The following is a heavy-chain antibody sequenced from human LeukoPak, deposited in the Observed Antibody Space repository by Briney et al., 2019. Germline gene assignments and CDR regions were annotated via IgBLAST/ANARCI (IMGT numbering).Heavy chain of an antibody. CDR3: ARGIYGSGSYAPPDY. D-gene: IGHD3-10*01. V-gene: IGHV5-51*01. J-gene: IGHJ4*02. CDR1: GYSFTSYW. Sequence: GESLKISCKGSGYSFTSYWIGWVRQMPGKGLEWMGMIYPGDSDTRYSPSFQGQVTISADKSISTAYLQWSSLKASDTAMYYCARGIYGSGSYAPPDYWGQGTLVTVSS. CDR2: IYPGDSDT.